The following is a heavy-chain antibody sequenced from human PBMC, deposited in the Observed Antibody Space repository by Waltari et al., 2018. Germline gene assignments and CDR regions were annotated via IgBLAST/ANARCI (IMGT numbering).Heavy chain of an antibody. V-gene: IGHV1-2*06. CDR1: GYTFTGRY. CDR2: IKPNSGVT. Sequence: QVQLVQSGAEVKKPGASVKVSCEASGYTFTGRYLHWVRQAPGQGLEWMGRIKPNSGVTDYAQKFQDRVTMTRDTSSSTAYMELSGLRSDDTAVYYCAREATHSYYYFLDVWGKGTTVTVCS. J-gene: IGHJ6*03. CDR3: AREATHSYYYFLDV.